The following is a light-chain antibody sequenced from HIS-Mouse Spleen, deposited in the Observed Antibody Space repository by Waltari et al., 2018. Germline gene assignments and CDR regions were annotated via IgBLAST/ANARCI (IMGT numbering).Light chain of an antibody. Sequence: QSALTQPRSVSGSPGQSVTISCTGTSSDVGGYNYVTWYQKHPGKAPKLMIYDVSKRPSGVPDRVSGSKSGNTASLTISGLQAEDEADYYCCSYAGSYRVFGTGTKVTVL. CDR2: DVS. CDR1: SSDVGGYNY. CDR3: CSYAGSYRV. J-gene: IGLJ1*01. V-gene: IGLV2-11*01.